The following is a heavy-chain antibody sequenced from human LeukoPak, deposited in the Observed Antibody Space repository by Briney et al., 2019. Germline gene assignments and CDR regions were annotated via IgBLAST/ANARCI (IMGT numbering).Heavy chain of an antibody. CDR2: IYYSGST. Sequence: SETLSLTCTVSGGSISSSSYYWGWIRQPPGKGLEWIGSIYYSGSTYYNPSLKSRVTISVDTSKNQFSLKLSSVTAADTAVHYCARHPPVVEGATDYFDYWGQGTLVTVSS. J-gene: IGHJ4*02. D-gene: IGHD1-26*01. V-gene: IGHV4-39*01. CDR1: GGSISSSSYY. CDR3: ARHPPVVEGATDYFDY.